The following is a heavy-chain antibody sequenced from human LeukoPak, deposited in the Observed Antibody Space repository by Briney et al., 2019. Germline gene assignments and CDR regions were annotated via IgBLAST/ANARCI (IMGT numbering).Heavy chain of an antibody. CDR1: GGSISSSSHY. D-gene: IGHD1-26*01. CDR2: MYISGST. J-gene: IGHJ4*02. CDR3: ARGWDPVESHFDY. V-gene: IGHV4-61*02. Sequence: SETLSLTCSVSGGSISSSSHYWDWIRQPAGKGLEWIGRMYISGSTNYNPSLKSRVTMSVDTSKNQFSLKLSSVTAADTAVYYCARGWDPVESHFDYWGQGTLVTVSS.